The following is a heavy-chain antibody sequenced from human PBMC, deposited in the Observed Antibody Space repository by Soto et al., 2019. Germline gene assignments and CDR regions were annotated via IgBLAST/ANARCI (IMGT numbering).Heavy chain of an antibody. Sequence: ASVKVSCKASGYTFTGYYMHWVRQAPGQGLEWMGWINPNSGGTNYAQKFQGRVTMTRDTSISTAYMELSRLRSDDTAVYYCAREWGPLGYSSDNSCFDYWGQGTLVTV. CDR1: GYTFTGYY. CDR3: AREWGPLGYSSDNSCFDY. CDR2: INPNSGGT. D-gene: IGHD6-25*01. V-gene: IGHV1-2*02. J-gene: IGHJ4*02.